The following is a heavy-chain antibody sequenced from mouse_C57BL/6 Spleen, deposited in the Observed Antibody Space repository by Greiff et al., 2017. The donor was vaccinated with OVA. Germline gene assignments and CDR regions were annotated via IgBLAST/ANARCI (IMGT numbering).Heavy chain of an antibody. J-gene: IGHJ3*01. CDR3: ARRGEWLLQFAY. D-gene: IGHD2-3*01. V-gene: IGHV1-39*01. CDR1: GYSFTDYN. Sequence: VHVKQSGPELVKPGASVKISCKASGYSFTDYNMNWVKQSNGKSLEWIGVINPNYGTTSYNQKFKGKATLTVDQSSSTAYMQLNSLTSEDSAVYYCARRGEWLLQFAYWGQGTLVTVSA. CDR2: INPNYGTT.